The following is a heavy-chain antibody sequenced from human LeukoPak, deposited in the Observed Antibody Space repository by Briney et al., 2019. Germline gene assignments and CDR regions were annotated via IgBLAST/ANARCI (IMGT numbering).Heavy chain of an antibody. CDR1: GGTFSSYA. D-gene: IGHD2-15*01. J-gene: IGHJ4*02. CDR2: IIPIFGTA. CDR3: ASKYCSGGSCSNWGPFFDY. V-gene: IGHV1-69*06. Sequence: SVNVSCKASGGTFSSYAISWVRQAPGQGLEWMGGIIPIFGTANYAQKFQGRVTITADKSTSTAYMELSSLRSEDTAVYYCASKYCSGGSCSNWGPFFDYWGQGTLVTVSS.